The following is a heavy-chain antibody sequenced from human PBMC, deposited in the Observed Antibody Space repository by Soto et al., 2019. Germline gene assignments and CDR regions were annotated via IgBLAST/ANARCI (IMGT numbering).Heavy chain of an antibody. V-gene: IGHV1-69*12. CDR2: IIPIFGTA. D-gene: IGHD1-26*01. CDR1: GGTFSSYA. J-gene: IGHJ6*02. CDR3: ARHLVSGSYAYYYGMDV. Sequence: QVQLVQSGAEVKKPGSSVKVSCKASGGTFSSYAISWVRQAPGQGLEWMGGIIPIFGTANYAQKFQGRVTMTADESTSTAYMELSSLRSEDTDVYYCARHLVSGSYAYYYGMDVWGQGTTVTVSS.